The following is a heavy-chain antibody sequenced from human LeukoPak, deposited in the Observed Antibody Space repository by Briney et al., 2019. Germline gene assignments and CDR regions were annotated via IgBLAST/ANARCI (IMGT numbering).Heavy chain of an antibody. CDR3: ARIRDGSTVFDY. D-gene: IGHD5-24*01. J-gene: IGHJ4*02. CDR1: GGSIRSFY. V-gene: IGHV4-59*01. CDR2: IYYSGST. Sequence: SETLSLTCTVSGGSIRSFYWSWIRQPPGKGLEWIGDIYYSGSTNYNPSLRSRVTISVDASKNQFSLKLSSVTAADTAVYYCARIRDGSTVFDYWGQGTLVTASS.